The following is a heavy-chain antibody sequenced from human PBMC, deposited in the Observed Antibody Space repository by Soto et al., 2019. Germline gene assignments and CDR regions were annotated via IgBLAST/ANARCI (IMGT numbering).Heavy chain of an antibody. CDR3: AKTYPREVYFNLDY. Sequence: GGSLRLSCAASGFTFDDYAMHWGRQAPGKGLEWVSLISGDGGSTHYADSVKGRFTISRENSKNSLYLQMNSLRTEDSSFSYCAKTYPREVYFNLDYWGQGTLVTVSS. D-gene: IGHD3-10*01. J-gene: IGHJ4*02. V-gene: IGHV3-43*02. CDR2: ISGDGGST. CDR1: GFTFDDYA.